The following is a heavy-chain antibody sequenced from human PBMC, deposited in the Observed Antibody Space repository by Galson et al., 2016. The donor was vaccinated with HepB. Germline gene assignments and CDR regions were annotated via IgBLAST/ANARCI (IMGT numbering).Heavy chain of an antibody. J-gene: IGHJ6*02. CDR3: ARGGVGRYNAMDV. D-gene: IGHD3-10*01. Sequence: SLTCIVSGGSISSSTYYWGWIRQPPGKGLDWIGSIYYSGTTYYNPSLTSRVTISVDKTKNQVSLKLSSVIAADTAVYYCARGGVGRYNAMDVWGQGTTVIVAS. CDR2: IYYSGTT. V-gene: IGHV4-39*07. CDR1: GGSISSSTYY.